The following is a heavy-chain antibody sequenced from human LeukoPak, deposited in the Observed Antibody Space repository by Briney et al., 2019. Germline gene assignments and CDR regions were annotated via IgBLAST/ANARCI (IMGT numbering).Heavy chain of an antibody. CDR2: ISAYNGNT. V-gene: IGHV1-18*01. CDR1: GYTFTSYG. D-gene: IGHD4-17*01. J-gene: IGHJ3*02. Sequence: ASVKVSCKASGYTFTSYGISWVRQAPGQGLEWRGWISAYNGNTNYAQKLQGRVTMTTDTSTSTASMELRSLRSDDTAVYYCARERISDSGELWVAFDIWGQGTMVTVSS. CDR3: ARERISDSGELWVAFDI.